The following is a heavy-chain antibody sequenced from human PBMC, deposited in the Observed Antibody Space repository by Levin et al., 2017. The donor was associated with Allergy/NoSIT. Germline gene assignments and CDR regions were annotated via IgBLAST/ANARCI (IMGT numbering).Heavy chain of an antibody. CDR1: GFTFSNYN. J-gene: IGHJ4*02. CDR3: VREGGWWPPYYFDY. CDR2: ISSNTRTI. V-gene: IGHV3-48*02. D-gene: IGHD2-15*01. Sequence: QSGGSLRLSCAASGFTFSNYNMNWVRQAPGKGLEWLSYISSNTRTIYYASSLKGRFTVSRDNAKNSLYLQMNSLRDDDTAVYYCVREGGWWPPYYFDYWGQGAPVTVSS.